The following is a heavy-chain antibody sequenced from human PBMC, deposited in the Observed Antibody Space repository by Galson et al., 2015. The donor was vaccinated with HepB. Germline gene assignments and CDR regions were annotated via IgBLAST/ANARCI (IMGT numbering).Heavy chain of an antibody. CDR2: INGGNGDT. V-gene: IGHV1-3*01. D-gene: IGHD3-22*01. J-gene: IGHJ4*02. CDR3: ARVGFDYDSVAFRGLWH. Sequence: SVKVSCKASGYSFMRYHMHWVRQAPGQGLEWMGWINGGNGDTKYSQKFQGRLTISRDISASTAYMDLSSLRSEDTAVYYCARVGFDYDSVAFRGLWHWGQGTLVTVSS. CDR1: GYSFMRYH.